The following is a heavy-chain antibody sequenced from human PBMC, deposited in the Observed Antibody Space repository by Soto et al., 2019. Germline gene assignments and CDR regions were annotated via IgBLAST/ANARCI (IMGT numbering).Heavy chain of an antibody. J-gene: IGHJ5*02. Sequence: QVQLQQWGAGLLKPSETLSLTCAVYGGSFSGYYWSWIRQPPGKGLEWIGEINHSGSTNYNPSLKSRVTISVDTSKNQFSLKLSSVTAADTAVYYCVRGKPTGHNWFDPWGQGTLVTVSS. CDR3: VRGKPTGHNWFDP. D-gene: IGHD4-4*01. V-gene: IGHV4-34*01. CDR2: INHSGST. CDR1: GGSFSGYY.